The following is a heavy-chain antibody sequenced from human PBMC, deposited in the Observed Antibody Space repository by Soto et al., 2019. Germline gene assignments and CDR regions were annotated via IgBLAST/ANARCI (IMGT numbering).Heavy chain of an antibody. V-gene: IGHV3-30*18. CDR3: AKSVYNWNDGFFDY. D-gene: IGHD1-1*01. J-gene: IGHJ4*02. CDR1: GFTFSSYG. CDR2: ISYDEINK. Sequence: QVQLVESGGGVVQPGRSLRLSCAASGFTFSSYGMHWVRQAPGKGLEWVAIISYDEINKYYAESVKGRFTISRDNSKNTLYLQMNSLRAEDTAVYYCAKSVYNWNDGFFDYWGQGTLVTVSS.